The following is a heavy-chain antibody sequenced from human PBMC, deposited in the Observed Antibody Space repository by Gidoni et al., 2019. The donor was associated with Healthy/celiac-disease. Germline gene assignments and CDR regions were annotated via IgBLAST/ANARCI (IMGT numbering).Heavy chain of an antibody. Sequence: EVQLVESGGGLVQPGGSLRLSCAASGFTLSSYWMHWVRQAPGKGLVWVSRINSDGSSTSDADSVKGRFTISRDNAKNTLYLQMNSLRAEDTAVYYCARDRAYYYDSSGYSFDYWGQGTLVTVSS. CDR2: INSDGSST. CDR1: GFTLSSYW. D-gene: IGHD3-22*01. CDR3: ARDRAYYYDSSGYSFDY. J-gene: IGHJ4*02. V-gene: IGHV3-74*01.